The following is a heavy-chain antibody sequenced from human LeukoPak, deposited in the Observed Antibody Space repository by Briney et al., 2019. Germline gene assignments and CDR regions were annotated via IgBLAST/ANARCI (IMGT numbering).Heavy chain of an antibody. CDR3: ARATRIYSSGWYYSFDY. V-gene: IGHV3-74*01. D-gene: IGHD6-19*01. CDR2: INVDGSGA. J-gene: IGHJ4*02. CDR1: GFTFSTYW. Sequence: GGSLRLSCAASGFTFSTYWMHWVRQAPGKGLVWVSHINVDGSGATYADSVKGRFTISRDNAKNTLYLHMNSLRAGDTAVYYCARATRIYSSGWYYSFDYWGQGTLVTVSS.